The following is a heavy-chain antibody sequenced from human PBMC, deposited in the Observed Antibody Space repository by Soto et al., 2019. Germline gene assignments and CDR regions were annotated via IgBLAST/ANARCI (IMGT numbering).Heavy chain of an antibody. CDR3: AKALYCSGGSCYSGRDYYYGMDV. J-gene: IGHJ6*02. D-gene: IGHD2-15*01. Sequence: GGSLRLSCAASACTFSSYAMSWVRQAPGKGLEWVSAISGSGGSTYYADSVKGRFTISRDNSKNTLYLQMNSLRAEDTAVYYCAKALYCSGGSCYSGRDYYYGMDVWGQGTRVTAP. CDR1: ACTFSSYA. CDR2: ISGSGGST. V-gene: IGHV3-23*01.